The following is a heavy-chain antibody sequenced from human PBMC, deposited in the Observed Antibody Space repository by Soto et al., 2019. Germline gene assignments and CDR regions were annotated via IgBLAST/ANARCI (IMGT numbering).Heavy chain of an antibody. V-gene: IGHV1-69*12. CDR3: ARRDYDSSGYYDLGY. J-gene: IGHJ4*02. Sequence: QVQLVQSGAEVKKPGSSVKVSCKASGGTFSSYAISWVRQAPGQGLEWMGGIISIFGTADYAQKFQGRVTITAEESTSTAYTELSSLRSEDTAVYYCARRDYDSSGYYDLGYWGQGTLVTVSS. CDR1: GGTFSSYA. CDR2: IISIFGTA. D-gene: IGHD3-22*01.